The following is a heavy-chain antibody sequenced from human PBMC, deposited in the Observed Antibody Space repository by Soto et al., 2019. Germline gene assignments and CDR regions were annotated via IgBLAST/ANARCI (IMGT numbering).Heavy chain of an antibody. D-gene: IGHD2-21*01. V-gene: IGHV2-5*02. Sequence: QITLKESGPTLVKPTQTLPLTCTFSGFSPNPSGVGVGWIRQPPGKALEWLALIYWDDDERYSPSLKSRLTFSKDTSKNQVVLTMTDMDLVDTATYYCAHKIGLNHCFDPWGQGTLVTVSA. CDR2: IYWDDDE. J-gene: IGHJ5*02. CDR3: AHKIGLNHCFDP. CDR1: GFSPNPSGVG.